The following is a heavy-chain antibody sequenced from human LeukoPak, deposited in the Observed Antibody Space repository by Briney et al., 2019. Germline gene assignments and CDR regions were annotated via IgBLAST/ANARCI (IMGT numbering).Heavy chain of an antibody. CDR3: AKDSPVATW. Sequence: GGSLRLSCAASGFTFSSPAMSWVRQTPGKGLEWVSSITPSGDGTYYAASVKGRFTISRDNSKNTLYLQMDSLKADDTAKYYCAKDSPVATWWGQGTLVTVSS. J-gene: IGHJ4*02. V-gene: IGHV3-23*01. CDR1: GFTFSSPA. CDR2: ITPSGDGT. D-gene: IGHD1-26*01.